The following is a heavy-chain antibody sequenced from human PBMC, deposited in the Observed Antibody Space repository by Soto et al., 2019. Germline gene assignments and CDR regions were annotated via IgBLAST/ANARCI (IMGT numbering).Heavy chain of an antibody. V-gene: IGHV4-30-4*01. CDR2: IYYSGST. D-gene: IGHD3-9*01. J-gene: IGHJ4*02. Sequence: SETLSLTCTVSGGSIRSSDYYWNWIRQPPGKGLEWIGYIYYSGSTYYDPSLKSRATISVDTSKNQFSLKLSSVTAADSAVYYCARIRTGMDGFDYWGQGTLVTVSS. CDR3: ARIRTGMDGFDY. CDR1: GGSIRSSDYY.